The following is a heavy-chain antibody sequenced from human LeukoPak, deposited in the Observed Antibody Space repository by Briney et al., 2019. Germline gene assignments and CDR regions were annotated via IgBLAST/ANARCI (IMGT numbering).Heavy chain of an antibody. Sequence: AGGSLRLSCAASGFTFSSYSMNWVRQAPGKGLEWVSSISSSSSYIYYADSVKGRFTISRDNAKNSLYLQINSLRAEDTVVYYCARDVDIVGFDYWGQGTLVTVSS. CDR2: ISSSSSYI. V-gene: IGHV3-21*01. D-gene: IGHD5-12*01. CDR1: GFTFSSYS. J-gene: IGHJ4*02. CDR3: ARDVDIVGFDY.